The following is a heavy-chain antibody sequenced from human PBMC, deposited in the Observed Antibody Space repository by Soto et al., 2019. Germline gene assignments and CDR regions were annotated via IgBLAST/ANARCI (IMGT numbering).Heavy chain of an antibody. Sequence: GGSLRLSCAASGFTFSSYAMHWVRQAPGKGLEWVAVISYDGSNKYYADSGKGRFTISRDNSKNTLYLQMNSLRAEDTAVYDCERDKGPMTTVTTGGMDVWGQGTTVTVSS. D-gene: IGHD4-17*01. CDR2: ISYDGSNK. V-gene: IGHV3-30-3*01. CDR3: ERDKGPMTTVTTGGMDV. CDR1: GFTFSSYA. J-gene: IGHJ6*02.